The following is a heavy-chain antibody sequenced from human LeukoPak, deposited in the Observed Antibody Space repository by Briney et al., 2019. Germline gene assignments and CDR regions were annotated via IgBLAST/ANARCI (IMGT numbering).Heavy chain of an antibody. Sequence: PSETLSLTCTVSGGSISPYYWSWIRQPPGKGLEWIGYIYYTGSTNYNPSFTSRVTMSVDTSKNQFSLKLSSVTAADTAVYYCARHRDYWYFDLWGRGTLVTVSS. J-gene: IGHJ2*01. V-gene: IGHV4-59*08. CDR2: IYYTGST. CDR1: GGSISPYY. CDR3: ARHRDYWYFDL.